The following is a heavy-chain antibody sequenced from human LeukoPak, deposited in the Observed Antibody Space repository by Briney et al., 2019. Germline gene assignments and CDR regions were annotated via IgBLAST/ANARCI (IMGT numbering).Heavy chain of an antibody. Sequence: ASVKVSCKASGYRFTSHGISWVRQAPGQGLEWMGWISCYDGKTNFAQKFQDRVTLTTDSSTNTAYMELRNLGSDDTAVYFCARDPSNSVGWMMWFDPWGQGTLVTVSS. CDR3: ARDPSNSVGWMMWFDP. V-gene: IGHV1-18*01. J-gene: IGHJ5*02. CDR1: GYRFTSHG. CDR2: ISCYDGKT. D-gene: IGHD6-19*01.